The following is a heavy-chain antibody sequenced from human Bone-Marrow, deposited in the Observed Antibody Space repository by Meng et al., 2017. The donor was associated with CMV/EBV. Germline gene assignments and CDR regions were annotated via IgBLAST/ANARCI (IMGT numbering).Heavy chain of an antibody. CDR2: VNPNSGNT. CDR1: GGTFSSYA. CDR3: VRSRWELGGGAFDI. V-gene: IGHV1-8*02. D-gene: IGHD1-26*01. Sequence: ASVKVSCKASGGTFSSYAISWVRQATGQGLEWMGWVNPNSGNTGYAQKFQGRVTMTRYTSISTAYMELSSLRSEDTAVYYCVRSRWELGGGAFDIWGQGTTVTVSS. J-gene: IGHJ3*02.